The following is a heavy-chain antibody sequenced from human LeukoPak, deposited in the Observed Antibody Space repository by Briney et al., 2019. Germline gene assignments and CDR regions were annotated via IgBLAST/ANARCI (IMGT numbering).Heavy chain of an antibody. D-gene: IGHD2-2*01. CDR1: GFTFSSYS. Sequence: GGSLRLSCAASGFTFSSYSMNWVRQAPGKGLEWVSSISSSSSYIYYADSVKGRFTISRDNAKNSLYLQMNSLRAEDTAVYYCARGLEPCDADLRWFDPWGQGTLVTVSS. V-gene: IGHV3-21*01. CDR2: ISSSSSYI. J-gene: IGHJ5*02. CDR3: ARGLEPCDADLRWFDP.